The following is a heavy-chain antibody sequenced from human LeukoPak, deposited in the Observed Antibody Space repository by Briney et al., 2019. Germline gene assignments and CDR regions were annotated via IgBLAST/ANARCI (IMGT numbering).Heavy chain of an antibody. J-gene: IGHJ3*02. V-gene: IGHV3-15*01. CDR2: IKSKTDGGTR. Sequence: PGGSLTLSRAVSGFTSSNAWMSWVRQAPGKGLEWVGRIKSKTDGGTRDYAAPVKGRFTISRDDSKNTLYLQMNSLKTEDTAVYYCTTFDYAAFLIWGQGTMVTVSS. CDR1: GFTSSNAW. D-gene: IGHD4/OR15-4a*01. CDR3: TTFDYAAFLI.